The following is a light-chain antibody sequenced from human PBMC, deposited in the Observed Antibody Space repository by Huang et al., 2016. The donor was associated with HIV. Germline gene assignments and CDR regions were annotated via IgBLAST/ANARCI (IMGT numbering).Light chain of an antibody. Sequence: DVHMAQSPSSLSASVGDRVTITCRASQDINNYLAGYQQKPGKVPNLLIYAASTLQSGVPSRFSGSGSGTHFTLTISTLQPEDVATYYCQKYNSAPPTFGRGTKVEIK. CDR2: AAS. V-gene: IGKV1-27*01. CDR1: QDINNY. J-gene: IGKJ4*02. CDR3: QKYNSAPPT.